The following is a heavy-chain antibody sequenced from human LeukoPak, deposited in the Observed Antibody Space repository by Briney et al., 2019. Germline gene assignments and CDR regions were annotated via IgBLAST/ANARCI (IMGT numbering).Heavy chain of an antibody. V-gene: IGHV3-7*01. CDR3: ARDVGGSLDY. Sequence: GGSLRLSCAASGFTFNTYWMAWVRQAPGKGLEWVANIKEDESAKHQADSVKGRSTIFRDNAQNSVYLQMSSLRGEDTAIYYCARDVGGSLDYWGQGTLVTVSS. D-gene: IGHD1-26*01. CDR1: GFTFNTYW. CDR2: IKEDESAK. J-gene: IGHJ4*02.